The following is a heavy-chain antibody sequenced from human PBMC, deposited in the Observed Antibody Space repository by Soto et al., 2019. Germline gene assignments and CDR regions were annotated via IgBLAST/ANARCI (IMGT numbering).Heavy chain of an antibody. CDR1: GFTFSNYW. Sequence: EVQLVESGGGLVQPGGSLRLSCAASGFTFSNYWTSWVRQAPGKGLEWVASINQDGSETYYVDSVRGRFTISRDNAKNSLYLQMNSLRAEYTAVYYCARDSAICGVPFKDYWGQGTLVTVSS. V-gene: IGHV3-7*01. CDR2: INQDGSET. J-gene: IGHJ4*02. D-gene: IGHD3-3*01. CDR3: ARDSAICGVPFKDY.